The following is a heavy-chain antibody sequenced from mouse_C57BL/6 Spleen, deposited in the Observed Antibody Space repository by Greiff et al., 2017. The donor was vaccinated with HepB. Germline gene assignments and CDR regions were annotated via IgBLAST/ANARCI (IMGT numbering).Heavy chain of an antibody. Sequence: VQLQQPGAELVKPGASVKLSCKASGYTFTSYWMQWVKQRPGQGLEWIGEIDPSDSYTNYNQKFKGKATLTVDTSSSTAYMQLSSLTSEDSAVYYCARDYGQFAYWGQGTLVTVSA. CDR1: GYTFTSYW. J-gene: IGHJ3*01. D-gene: IGHD1-1*01. CDR3: ARDYGQFAY. V-gene: IGHV1-50*01. CDR2: IDPSDSYT.